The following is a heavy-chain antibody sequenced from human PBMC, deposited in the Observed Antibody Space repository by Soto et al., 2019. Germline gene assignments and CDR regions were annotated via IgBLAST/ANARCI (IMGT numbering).Heavy chain of an antibody. CDR1: GGSISSSSYY. V-gene: IGHV4-39*01. CDR3: ARLALVGATGPYYYYYYGMDV. Sequence: QLQLQESGPGLVKPSETLSLTCTVSGGSISSSSYYWGWIRQPPGKGLEWIGSIYYSGSTYYHPSLKSRGTISVDTSKNQFSLKLSSVTAADTAVYYCARLALVGATGPYYYYYYGMDVWGQGTTVTVSS. CDR2: IYYSGST. D-gene: IGHD1-26*01. J-gene: IGHJ6*02.